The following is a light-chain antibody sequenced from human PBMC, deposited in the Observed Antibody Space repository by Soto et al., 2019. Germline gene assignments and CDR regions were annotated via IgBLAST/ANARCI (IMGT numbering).Light chain of an antibody. V-gene: IGLV2-14*01. J-gene: IGLJ2*01. Sequence: QSVLTQPATVSGSPGQSITISCTGTSSDVGGYNYVSWYQQHPGKAPKLMIYDVSNRPSGVSNRFSGSKSGNTASLTISELQAEDEADYYCSSYTSSSTPLVFGAGTKLTVL. CDR1: SSDVGGYNY. CDR3: SSYTSSSTPLV. CDR2: DVS.